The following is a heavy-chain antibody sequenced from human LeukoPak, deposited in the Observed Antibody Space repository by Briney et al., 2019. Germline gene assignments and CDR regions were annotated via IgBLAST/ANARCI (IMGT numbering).Heavy chain of an antibody. D-gene: IGHD4-17*01. CDR2: ISAYNGNT. CDR3: ARVSDYGDYVGYFQH. V-gene: IGHV1-18*04. CDR1: GYTFTSYG. Sequence: ASVKVSCKASGYTFTSYGISWVRQAPGQGLEWMGWISAYNGNTNYAQKLQGRVTMTTDTSTSTAYMELRSLRSDDTAVYYCARVSDYGDYVGYFQHWGRAPWSPSPQ. J-gene: IGHJ1*01.